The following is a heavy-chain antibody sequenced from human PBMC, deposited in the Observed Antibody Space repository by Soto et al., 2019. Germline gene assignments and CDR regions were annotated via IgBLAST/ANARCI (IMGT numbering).Heavy chain of an antibody. V-gene: IGHV4-31*03. D-gene: IGHD2-21*02. CDR2: IYYSGST. CDR1: GGSISSGGYY. J-gene: IGHJ3*02. CDR3: ARSESCGGDCSGAFDI. Sequence: QVQLQESGPGLVKPSQTLSLTCTVSGGSISSGGYYWSWIRQHPGKGLEWIGYIYYSGSTYYNPSLKSRVTISVDTSKNQFSLKLSSVTAADTAVYYCARSESCGGDCSGAFDIWGQGTMVTVSS.